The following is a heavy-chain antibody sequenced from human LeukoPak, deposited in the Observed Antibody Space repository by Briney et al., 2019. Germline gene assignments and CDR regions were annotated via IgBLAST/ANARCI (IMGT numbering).Heavy chain of an antibody. D-gene: IGHD6-13*01. CDR3: ARRTGIAAAGSPFDY. J-gene: IGHJ4*02. CDR2: INHSGST. Sequence: WIRQPPGKGLEWIGEINHSGSTNYNPSLKSRVTISVDTSKNQFSLKLSSVTAADTAVYYCARRTGIAAAGSPFDYWGQGTLVTVSS. V-gene: IGHV4-34*01.